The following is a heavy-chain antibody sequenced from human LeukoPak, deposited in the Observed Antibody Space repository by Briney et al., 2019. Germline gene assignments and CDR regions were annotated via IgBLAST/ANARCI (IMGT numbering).Heavy chain of an antibody. Sequence: GWSLRLSCPASVFTFSDYYMRWIRQAPAKGLEWVSYINSSGSTIYYADSVKGRFTISRDNAKNSLYLQMNSLRAEDTAVYYCARDGYDYVWGSYSSPPLDYWGQGTLVTVSS. J-gene: IGHJ4*02. CDR1: VFTFSDYY. CDR2: INSSGSTI. CDR3: ARDGYDYVWGSYSSPPLDY. D-gene: IGHD3-16*01. V-gene: IGHV3-11*01.